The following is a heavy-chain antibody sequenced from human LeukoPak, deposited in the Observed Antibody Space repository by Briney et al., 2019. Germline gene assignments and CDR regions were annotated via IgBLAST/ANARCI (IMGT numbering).Heavy chain of an antibody. Sequence: PGGSLRLSCAASGFTFSSYAMSWVRQAPGKELEWVSAISGSGGSTYYADSVKGRFTISRDNSKNTLYLQMNSLRAEDTAVYYCAKNPSARERGPDYWGQGTLVTVSS. CDR1: GFTFSSYA. D-gene: IGHD2-15*01. CDR3: AKNPSARERGPDY. V-gene: IGHV3-23*01. J-gene: IGHJ4*02. CDR2: ISGSGGST.